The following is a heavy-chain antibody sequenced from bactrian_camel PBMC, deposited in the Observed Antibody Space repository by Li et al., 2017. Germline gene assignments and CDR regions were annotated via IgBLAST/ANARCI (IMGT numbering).Heavy chain of an antibody. J-gene: IGHJ6*01. CDR1: GPTHTIEC. CDR2: IASEGST. Sequence: QVQLVESGGGSVQAGGSLRLSCAASGPTHTIECMGWFRQVPGGEREGDAEIASEGSTSYTDSVQERFSISKDNAKKTLFLQMNSLKPEDTAMYYCAADRALDDDCYVGSLYTDFAYWGQGTQVTVS. V-gene: IGHV3S53*01. D-gene: IGHD3*01. CDR3: AADRALDDDCYVGSLYTDFAY.